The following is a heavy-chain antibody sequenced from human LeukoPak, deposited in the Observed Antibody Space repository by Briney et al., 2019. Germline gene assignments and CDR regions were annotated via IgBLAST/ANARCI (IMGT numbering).Heavy chain of an antibody. CDR1: GGSISSSSYY. D-gene: IGHD4-17*01. J-gene: IGHJ3*02. Sequence: SSETLSLTCTVSGGSISSSSYYWGWIRQPPGKGLEWIGSIYHSGSTYNNPSLKSRVTISVDTSKNQFSLKLSSVTAADTAVYYCAREQGGQLHYGERAFDIWGQGTMVTVSS. CDR3: AREQGGQLHYGERAFDI. V-gene: IGHV4-39*07. CDR2: IYHSGST.